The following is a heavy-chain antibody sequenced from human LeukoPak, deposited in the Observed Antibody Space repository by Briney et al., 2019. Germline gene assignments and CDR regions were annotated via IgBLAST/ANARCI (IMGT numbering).Heavy chain of an antibody. CDR3: ARGGGYSGYDPFDY. CDR2: IWYDGNNK. D-gene: IGHD5-12*01. Sequence: GRSLRLSCAASGFTFRNYDMHWVRQAPGKGLEWVAVIWYDGNNKNYADSVKGRFTISRDNSKNTLYLQMNSLRVEDTAVYYCARGGGYSGYDPFDYWGQGTLVTVSS. V-gene: IGHV3-33*01. CDR1: GFTFRNYD. J-gene: IGHJ4*02.